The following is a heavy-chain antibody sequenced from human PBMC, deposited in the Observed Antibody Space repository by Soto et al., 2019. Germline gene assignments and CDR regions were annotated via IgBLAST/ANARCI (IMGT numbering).Heavy chain of an antibody. CDR1: GFTFSTYS. Sequence: PGVSLRLSCAASGFTFSTYSIHWVRQAPGQGLEWVSSISSTSSYIYYADSVKGRFTISRDNAKNSLYLQMNSLRAEDTAVYYCVRDVNYYDSSGDRDYWGQGTLVTVSS. CDR3: VRDVNYYDSSGDRDY. V-gene: IGHV3-21*01. CDR2: ISSTSSYI. J-gene: IGHJ4*02. D-gene: IGHD3-22*01.